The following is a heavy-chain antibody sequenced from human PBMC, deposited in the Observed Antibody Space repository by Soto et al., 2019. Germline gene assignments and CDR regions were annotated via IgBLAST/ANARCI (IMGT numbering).Heavy chain of an antibody. V-gene: IGHV1-8*01. CDR2: MNPNSGNT. Sequence: SVKVSCKASGYTFASYDINWVRQATGQGLEWMGWMNPNSGNTAYAHKFQGRVTITRNTSISTAYMELSSLRSEDTAVYYCARVGVRNYDGAFDIWGQGTMVTVPS. J-gene: IGHJ3*02. CDR3: ARVGVRNYDGAFDI. CDR1: GYTFASYD. D-gene: IGHD1-7*01.